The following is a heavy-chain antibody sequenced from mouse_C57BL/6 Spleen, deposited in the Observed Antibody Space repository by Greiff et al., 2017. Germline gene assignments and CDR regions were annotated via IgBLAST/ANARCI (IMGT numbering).Heavy chain of an antibody. CDR2: IYPGSGST. Sequence: QVHVKQPGAELVKPGASVKMSCKASGYTFTSYWITWVKQRPGQGLEWIGDIYPGSGSTNYNEKFKSKATLTVDTSSSTAYMQLSSLTSEDSAVYYCANYDYDVGAMDYWGQGTSVTVSS. J-gene: IGHJ4*01. CDR3: ANYDYDVGAMDY. CDR1: GYTFTSYW. V-gene: IGHV1-55*01. D-gene: IGHD2-4*01.